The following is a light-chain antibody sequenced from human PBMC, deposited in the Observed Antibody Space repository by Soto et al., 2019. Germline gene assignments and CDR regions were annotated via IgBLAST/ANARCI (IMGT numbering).Light chain of an antibody. CDR1: QSVSSSY. CDR3: HQYGSSPLVT. J-gene: IGKJ5*01. CDR2: GTS. Sequence: EIVLTQSPGTLSLSPGERATLSCRASQSVSSSYLAWYQQKPGQAPMVFIYGTSSRAIGIPDRFSGSGSGTDFDRPISRLKPEDFAAYYCHQYGSSPLVTFGQGTRLEIK. V-gene: IGKV3-20*01.